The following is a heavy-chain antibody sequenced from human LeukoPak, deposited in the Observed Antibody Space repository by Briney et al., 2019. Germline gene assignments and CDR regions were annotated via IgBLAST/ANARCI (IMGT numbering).Heavy chain of an antibody. J-gene: IGHJ4*02. D-gene: IGHD6-19*01. CDR3: ARGSIAVAGTEDY. CDR2: ISSSSSYI. V-gene: IGHV3-21*01. Sequence: GGSLRLSCAASGFTFSSYSMNWVRQAPGKGLEWVSSISSSSSYIYYADSVKGRFTISRDNAKSSLYLQMNSLRAEDTAVYYCARGSIAVAGTEDYWGQGTLVTVSS. CDR1: GFTFSSYS.